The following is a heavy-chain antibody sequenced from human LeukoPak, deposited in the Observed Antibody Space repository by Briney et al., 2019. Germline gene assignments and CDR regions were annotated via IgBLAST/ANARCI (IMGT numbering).Heavy chain of an antibody. CDR1: GFSFMNAW. V-gene: IGHV3-15*01. D-gene: IGHD2/OR15-2a*01. J-gene: IGHJ4*02. Sequence: GGSLRLSCAASGFSFMNAWMIWVRQAPGKGLEWVGRIKSNADGGTPDYAAPARGRFAISRDDSKNTLYLQMNSLKTEDTAVYYCTTFYHEYSPYWGRGTLVTVSS. CDR3: TTFYHEYSPY. CDR2: IKSNADGGTP.